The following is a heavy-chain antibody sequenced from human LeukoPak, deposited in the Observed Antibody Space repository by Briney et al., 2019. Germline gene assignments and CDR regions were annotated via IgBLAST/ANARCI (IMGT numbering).Heavy chain of an antibody. CDR2: IYTSGST. J-gene: IGHJ4*02. CDR3: AREWYGSGTPGY. D-gene: IGHD3-10*01. Sequence: PSETLSLTCTVSGGSISSGSYYWSWIRQPAGKGLEWIGRIYTSGSTNYNPSLKSRVTISVDTSKNQFSLKLSSVTAADTAVYYCAREWYGSGTPGYWGQGTLVTVSS. CDR1: GGSISSGSYY. V-gene: IGHV4-61*02.